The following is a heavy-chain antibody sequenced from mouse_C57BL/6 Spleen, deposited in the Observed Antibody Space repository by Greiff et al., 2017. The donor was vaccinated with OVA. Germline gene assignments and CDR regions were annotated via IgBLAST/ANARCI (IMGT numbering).Heavy chain of an antibody. J-gene: IGHJ4*01. CDR1: GYTFTSYG. Sequence: QVQLKQSGAELARPGASVKLSCKASGYTFTSYGIRWVKQRTGQGLEWIGEIYPRSGNTYYNEKFKGKATLTADKSSSTAYMELRSLTSEDSAVYFCAKYEYDGYAMDYWGQGTSVTVSS. V-gene: IGHV1-81*01. CDR3: AKYEYDGYAMDY. CDR2: IYPRSGNT. D-gene: IGHD2-4*01.